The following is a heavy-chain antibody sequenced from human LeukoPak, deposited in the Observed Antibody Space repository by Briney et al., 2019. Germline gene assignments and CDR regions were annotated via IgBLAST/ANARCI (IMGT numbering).Heavy chain of an antibody. D-gene: IGHD6-13*01. V-gene: IGHV3-74*01. Sequence: AGGSLRLSCAASGFTFGSYWMHWVRQPPGKELVWVSRINSDGSSTNYADSVKGRFTISRDNAKNTLHLQMNSLKAEDTAVYYCAKPTSSLAAAGFDCWGQGTLVTVSS. J-gene: IGHJ4*02. CDR3: AKPTSSLAAAGFDC. CDR1: GFTFGSYW. CDR2: INSDGSST.